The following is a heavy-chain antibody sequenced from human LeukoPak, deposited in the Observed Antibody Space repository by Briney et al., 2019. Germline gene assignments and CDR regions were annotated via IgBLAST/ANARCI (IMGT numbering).Heavy chain of an antibody. V-gene: IGHV3-7*01. CDR1: GFTFSSYW. CDR2: INQNGSDK. Sequence: GGSLRLSCAVSGFTFSSYWMNWVRQAPGKGLEWVANINQNGSDKYYVESVKGRSTISRDNAKNSLYLQMNSLRAEDTAVYYCARDSLPDYTLNLYGMDVWGQGITVTVSS. CDR3: ARDSLPDYTLNLYGMDV. D-gene: IGHD4-11*01. J-gene: IGHJ6*02.